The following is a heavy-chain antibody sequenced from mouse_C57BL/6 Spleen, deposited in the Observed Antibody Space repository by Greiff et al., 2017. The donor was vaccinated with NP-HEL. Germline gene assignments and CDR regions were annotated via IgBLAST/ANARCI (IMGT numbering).Heavy chain of an antibody. CDR1: GYTFTSYT. V-gene: IGHV1-4*01. CDR3: ARENYYGSSYFDY. Sequence: VQLKQSGAELARPGASVKMSCKASGYTFTSYTMHWVKQRPGQGLEWIGYINPSSGYTKYNQKFKDKATLTADKSSSTAYMQLSSLTSEDSAVYYCARENYYGSSYFDYWGQGTTLTVSS. CDR2: INPSSGYT. D-gene: IGHD1-1*01. J-gene: IGHJ2*01.